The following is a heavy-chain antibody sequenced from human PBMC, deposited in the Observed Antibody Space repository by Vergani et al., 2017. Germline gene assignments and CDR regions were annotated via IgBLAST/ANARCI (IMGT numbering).Heavy chain of an antibody. J-gene: IGHJ5*01. Sequence: EVQLLESGGDLVQPGGSLRLSCAVSGFSFTTYAMSWVRQAPGKGLEWVSTINTNGDYTRYGDSVKGQFTISRDNSKSTLYLQMNSLRAEDTAIYYCAKGGWNYWFNSWGQGTLVIVS. CDR3: AKGGWNYWFNS. CDR2: INTNGDYT. D-gene: IGHD1-1*01. CDR1: GFSFTTYA. V-gene: IGHV3-23*01.